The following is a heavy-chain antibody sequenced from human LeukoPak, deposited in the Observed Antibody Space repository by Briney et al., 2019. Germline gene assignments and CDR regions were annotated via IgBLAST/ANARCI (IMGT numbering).Heavy chain of an antibody. Sequence: ASVKVSCKASGYTFTGYYMHWVRQAPGQGLEWMGWINPNSGGTNYAQKFQGRVTMTGDTSISTAYMELSRLRSDDTAVYYCARVEMATVYDAFDIWGQGTMVTVSS. J-gene: IGHJ3*02. D-gene: IGHD5-24*01. CDR3: ARVEMATVYDAFDI. V-gene: IGHV1-2*02. CDR2: INPNSGGT. CDR1: GYTFTGYY.